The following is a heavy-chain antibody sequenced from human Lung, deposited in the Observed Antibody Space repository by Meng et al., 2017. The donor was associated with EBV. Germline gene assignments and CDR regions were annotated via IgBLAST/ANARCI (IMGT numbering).Heavy chain of an antibody. Sequence: HLVHPRSELKRPVATVKVSCKASGYTFTSYAMNWVRQAPGQGLEWMGWINTNTGNPTYAQGFTGRFVFSLDTSVSTAYLQISSLKAEDTAVYYCARETLGYCSSTSCYIGPPDYWGQGTLVTVSS. J-gene: IGHJ4*02. CDR2: INTNTGNP. CDR3: ARETLGYCSSTSCYIGPPDY. D-gene: IGHD2-2*01. V-gene: IGHV7-4-1*02. CDR1: GYTFTSYA.